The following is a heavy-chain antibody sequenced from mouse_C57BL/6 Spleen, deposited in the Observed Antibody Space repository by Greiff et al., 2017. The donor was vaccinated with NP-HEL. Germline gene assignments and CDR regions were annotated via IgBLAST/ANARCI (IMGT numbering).Heavy chain of an antibody. CDR3: ARRFITAVVATDYDAMDY. V-gene: IGHV1-7*01. CDR1: GYTFTSYW. CDR2: INPSSGYT. J-gene: IGHJ4*01. Sequence: QVQLQQSGAELAKPGASVKLSYKASGYTFTSYWMHWVKQRPGQGLEWIGYINPSSGYTKYNQKFKDKATLTADKSSSTAYMQLSSLTYEDSAVYYCARRFITAVVATDYDAMDYWGQGTSVTVSS. D-gene: IGHD1-1*01.